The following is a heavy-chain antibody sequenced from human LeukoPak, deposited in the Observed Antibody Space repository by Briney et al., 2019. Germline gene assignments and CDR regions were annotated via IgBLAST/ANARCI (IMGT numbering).Heavy chain of an antibody. CDR2: INHSGST. V-gene: IGHV4-34*01. J-gene: IGHJ4*02. CDR1: GGSFSGYY. D-gene: IGHD2-2*01. CDR3: ARRRCSSTSCHAPFDY. Sequence: PSETLSLTCAVYGGSFSGYYWSWIRQPPGKGLEWIGEINHSGSTNYNPSLKSRVTISVDTSKNQFSLKLSSVTAADTAVYYCARRRCSSTSCHAPFDYWGQGTLVTVSS.